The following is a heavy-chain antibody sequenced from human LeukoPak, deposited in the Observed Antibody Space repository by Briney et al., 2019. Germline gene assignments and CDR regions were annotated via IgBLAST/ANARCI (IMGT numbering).Heavy chain of an antibody. D-gene: IGHD3-10*01. CDR1: GYTFTSYD. J-gene: IGHJ4*02. Sequence: ASVKVSCKASGYTFTSYDINWVRQAPGQGLECMGWINPNSGGTNYAQKFQGRVTMTRDTSISTAYMELSRLRSDDTAVYYCARGRRSSSRGSGSQYYFDYWGQGTLVTVSS. V-gene: IGHV1-2*02. CDR3: ARGRRSSSRGSGSQYYFDY. CDR2: INPNSGGT.